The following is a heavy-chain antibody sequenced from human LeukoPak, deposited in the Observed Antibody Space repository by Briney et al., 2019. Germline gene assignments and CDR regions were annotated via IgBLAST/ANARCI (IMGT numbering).Heavy chain of an antibody. CDR1: GGSVSSGSYY. CDR3: ASYYDFWGGYLHHHYYYYGMDV. CDR2: IYYSGST. V-gene: IGHV4-61*01. D-gene: IGHD3-3*01. J-gene: IGHJ6*02. Sequence: PSETLSLTCTVSGGSVSSGSYYWSWIRQPPGKGLEWIGYIYYSGSTNYNPSLKSRVTISVDTSKNQFSLKLSSVTAADTAVYYCASYYDFWGGYLHHHYYYYGMDVWGQGTTVTVSS.